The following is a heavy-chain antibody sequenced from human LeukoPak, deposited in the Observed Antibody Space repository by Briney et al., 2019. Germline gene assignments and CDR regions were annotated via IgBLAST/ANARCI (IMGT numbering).Heavy chain of an antibody. D-gene: IGHD2-2*01. CDR2: INHSGST. CDR1: GGSFSGYY. CDR3: ARGDGVVPVYYFDY. Sequence: TSETLSLTCAVYGGSFSGYYWSWIRQPPGKGLEWIGEINHSGSTNYNPSLKSRVTISVDTSKNQFSLKLSSVTAADTAVYYCARGDGVVPVYYFDYWGQGTLVTVSS. J-gene: IGHJ4*02. V-gene: IGHV4-34*01.